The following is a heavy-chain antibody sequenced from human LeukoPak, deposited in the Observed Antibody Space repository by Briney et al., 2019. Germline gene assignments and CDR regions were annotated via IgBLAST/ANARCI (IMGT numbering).Heavy chain of an antibody. CDR3: ARYCSSTSCYAGPYDAFDI. V-gene: IGHV4-39*01. Sequence: PSETLPLTCTVSGGSISSSSYYWGWIRQPPGKGLEWIGSIYYSGSTYYNPSLKSRVTISVDTSKNQFSLKLSSVTAADTAVYYCARYCSSTSCYAGPYDAFDIWGQGTMVTVSS. CDR2: IYYSGST. D-gene: IGHD2-2*01. J-gene: IGHJ3*02. CDR1: GGSISSSSYY.